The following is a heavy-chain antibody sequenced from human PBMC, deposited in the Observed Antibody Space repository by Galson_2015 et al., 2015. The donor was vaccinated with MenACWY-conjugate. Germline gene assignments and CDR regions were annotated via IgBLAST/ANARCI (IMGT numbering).Heavy chain of an antibody. Sequence: ETLSLTCTVSGGSISSHDFYCGRFRQPPGKGLAWIGNILYSGGTYPNTSLKSRITTSVDTPMHQFSLNLACVAAADTAVYYCAWRRPRDIGGGFDIWGQGTLVTVSS. J-gene: IGHJ3*02. D-gene: IGHD2-15*01. CDR3: AWRRPRDIGGGFDI. CDR1: GGSISSHDFY. CDR2: ILYSGGT. V-gene: IGHV4-39*01.